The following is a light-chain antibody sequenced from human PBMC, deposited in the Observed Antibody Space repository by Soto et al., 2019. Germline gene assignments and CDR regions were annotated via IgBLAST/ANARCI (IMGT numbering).Light chain of an antibody. CDR3: QQYNNWPLCT. V-gene: IGKV3-15*01. CDR2: GAS. CDR1: QSVSSN. Sequence: EIVMTQSPATLSVSPGERATLSCRASQSVSSNLAWYQQKPGQVPRLLIYGASTRAIGIPARFSGSGSGTEFSLIISSLQSEDFAVYYCQQYNNWPLCTFGQGTKVEIK. J-gene: IGKJ1*01.